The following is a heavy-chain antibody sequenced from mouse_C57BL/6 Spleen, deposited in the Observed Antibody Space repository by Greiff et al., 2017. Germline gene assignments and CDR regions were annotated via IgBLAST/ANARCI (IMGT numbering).Heavy chain of an antibody. V-gene: IGHV5-17*01. CDR2: ISSGSSTI. J-gene: IGHJ3*01. CDR1: GFTFSDYG. Sequence: EVKLVESGGGLVKPGGSLKLSCAASGFTFSDYGMHWVRQAPEKGLEGVAYISSGSSTIYYADTVKGRFTISRDNAKNTLFLQMSSLRSEDTAMYYCARDFAYWGQGTLVTVSA. CDR3: ARDFAY.